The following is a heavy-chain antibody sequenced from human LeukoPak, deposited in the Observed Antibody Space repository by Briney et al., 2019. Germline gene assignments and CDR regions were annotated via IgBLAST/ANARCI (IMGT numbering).Heavy chain of an antibody. J-gene: IGHJ6*03. Sequence: SETLSLTCAVSGGSFSGHYWNWIRQPPGKGLEWIGEINHSGSTNYNPSLKSRVTISVDTSKNQFSLKLSSVTAADTAVYYCARGLRNYDSSGYYYADYYYYYMDVWGKGTTVTVSS. CDR2: INHSGST. CDR3: ARGLRNYDSSGYYYADYYYYYMDV. D-gene: IGHD3-22*01. CDR1: GGSFSGHY. V-gene: IGHV4-34*01.